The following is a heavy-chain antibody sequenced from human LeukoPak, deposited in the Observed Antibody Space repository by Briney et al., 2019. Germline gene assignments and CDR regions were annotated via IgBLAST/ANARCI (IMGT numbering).Heavy chain of an antibody. J-gene: IGHJ4*02. D-gene: IGHD6-19*01. CDR3: ARTPSCIAVSEDY. V-gene: IGHV1-69*05. CDR1: GGTFSSYA. CDR2: IIPIFGTA. Sequence: ASVKVSCKASGGTFSSYAISWVRQAPGQGLEWMGRIIPIFGTANYAQKFQGRVTITTDESTSTAYMELSSLRSEDTAVYYCARTPSCIAVSEDYWGQGTLVTVSS.